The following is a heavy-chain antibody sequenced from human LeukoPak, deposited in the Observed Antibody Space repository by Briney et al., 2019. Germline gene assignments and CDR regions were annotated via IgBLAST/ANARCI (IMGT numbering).Heavy chain of an antibody. J-gene: IGHJ3*02. CDR1: GFTFGTYA. V-gene: IGHV3-23*01. D-gene: IGHD6-19*01. Sequence: GGSLRLSCAASGFTFGTYAMTWVRQAPGKWLEWVSVISYGGDNTYYADSVKGRFTISRDNSKNTLYLQMNSLRAEDTAVYYCAKRFDSSGWYAAFDIWGQGTMVTVSS. CDR3: AKRFDSSGWYAAFDI. CDR2: ISYGGDNT.